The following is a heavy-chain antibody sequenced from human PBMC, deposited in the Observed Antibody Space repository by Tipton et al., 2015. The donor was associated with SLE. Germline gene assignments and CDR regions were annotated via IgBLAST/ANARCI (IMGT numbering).Heavy chain of an antibody. Sequence: GSLRLSCAASGFTFSSYSMNWVRQAPGKGLEWVSSISTSSSYIYYADSVKGRFTISRDNAKNSLYLQMNSLRAEDTAVYYCAKGLSPRDAFDIWGQGTMVTVSS. V-gene: IGHV3-21*03. CDR2: ISTSSSYI. J-gene: IGHJ3*02. CDR3: AKGLSPRDAFDI. CDR1: GFTFSSYS.